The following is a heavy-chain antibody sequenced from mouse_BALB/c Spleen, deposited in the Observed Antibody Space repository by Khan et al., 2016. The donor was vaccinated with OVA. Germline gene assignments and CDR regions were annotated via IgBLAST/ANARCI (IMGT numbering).Heavy chain of an antibody. CDR2: VIPSNGDT. Sequence: EVQLQESGPDLVRPGASVKITCKVSGYSFTAYYMHWVKGRHGKTLECIGRVIPSNGDTTYNQKFRGKAIITVDKSSSTAYMELRSLTSEDSTVYYCVRRNEFLPYWGQGTLVTFSA. CDR3: VRRNEFLPY. J-gene: IGHJ3*01. V-gene: IGHV1-18*01. CDR1: GYSFTAYY.